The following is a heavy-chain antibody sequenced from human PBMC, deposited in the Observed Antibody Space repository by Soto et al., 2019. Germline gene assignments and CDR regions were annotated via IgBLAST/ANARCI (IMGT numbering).Heavy chain of an antibody. Sequence: SETMSLTCTVSGGTVTSSSYYWGWKRQHTRKGQEWIGSIYYSGSTSYNSSLKSRVTISVDASKNQFSLKLSSVTAADTALYYCARLTVSRGFAYWGQGTLVTVSS. CDR3: ARLTVSRGFAY. CDR2: IYYSGST. J-gene: IGHJ4*02. CDR1: GGTVTSSSYY. V-gene: IGHV4-39*01. D-gene: IGHD4-17*01.